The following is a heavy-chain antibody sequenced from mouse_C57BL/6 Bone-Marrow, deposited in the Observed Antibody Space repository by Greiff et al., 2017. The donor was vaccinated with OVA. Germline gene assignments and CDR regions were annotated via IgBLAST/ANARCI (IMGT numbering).Heavy chain of an antibody. V-gene: IGHV1-55*01. Sequence: QVQLQQPGAELVKPGASVKMSCKASGYTFTSYWITWVKQRPGRGLEWIGDIYPGSGSTNYNEKFKSKATLTVDTSSSTAYMQLSSLTSEDSAVYYYARGVEGDEECWGQGTTLTVSS. CDR2: IYPGSGST. D-gene: IGHD1-1*01. CDR3: ARGVEGDEEC. CDR1: GYTFTSYW. J-gene: IGHJ2*01.